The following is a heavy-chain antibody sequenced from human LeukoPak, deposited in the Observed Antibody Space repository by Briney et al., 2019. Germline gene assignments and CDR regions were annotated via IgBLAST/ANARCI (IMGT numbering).Heavy chain of an antibody. Sequence: PGGSLRLSCAASGFTFSSYAMHWVRQAPGKGLEWVSAISGSGGSTYYADSVKGRFTISRDDAKNSLFLQLNSLRAEDTATYYCARDRDTTVATAFASDIWGQGTLVTVSS. CDR2: ISGSGGST. J-gene: IGHJ3*02. V-gene: IGHV3-23*01. D-gene: IGHD1-1*01. CDR1: GFTFSSYA. CDR3: ARDRDTTVATAFASDI.